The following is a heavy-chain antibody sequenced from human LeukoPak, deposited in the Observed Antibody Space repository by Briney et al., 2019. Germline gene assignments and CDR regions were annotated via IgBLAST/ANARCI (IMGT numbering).Heavy chain of an antibody. Sequence: GGPLRLPCAASGFTFSSYAMSWVRQAPGKGLEWVSLISGSGGSTYYADSVKGRFTISRDNSKNTLSLQINSLRAEDTAVFYCAKVRTGSGGYTYGVDYWGQGTLVTVSS. CDR3: AKVRTGSGGYTYGVDY. V-gene: IGHV3-23*01. J-gene: IGHJ4*02. CDR2: ISGSGGST. D-gene: IGHD5-18*01. CDR1: GFTFSSYA.